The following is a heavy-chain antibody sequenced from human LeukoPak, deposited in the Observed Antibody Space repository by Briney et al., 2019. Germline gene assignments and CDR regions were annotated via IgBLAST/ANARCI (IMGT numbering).Heavy chain of an antibody. Sequence: PRGSLRLSCAASGFTFSDYYMSWIRQAPGKGLEWVSYISSSGSTIYYADSVKGRFTISRDNAKNSLYLQMNSLRAEDTAVYYCARVRYGDYSFVGMDVWGQGTTVTVSS. CDR3: ARVRYGDYSFVGMDV. CDR2: ISSSGSTI. J-gene: IGHJ6*02. CDR1: GFTFSDYY. D-gene: IGHD4-17*01. V-gene: IGHV3-11*01.